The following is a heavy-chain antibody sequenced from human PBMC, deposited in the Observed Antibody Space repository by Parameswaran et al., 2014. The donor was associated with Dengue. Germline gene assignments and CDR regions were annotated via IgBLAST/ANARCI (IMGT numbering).Heavy chain of an antibody. V-gene: IGHV4-59*12. D-gene: IGHD6-13*01. J-gene: IGHJ2*01. Sequence: VRQAPGKGLEWIGYISYSGSTNYNPSLESRVTLSLDTSKNQFSLKLTSVTAADTAVYYCARDAAAGSTYWFFDLWGRGTLVTVSS. CDR3: ARDAAAGSTYWFFDL. CDR2: ISYSGST.